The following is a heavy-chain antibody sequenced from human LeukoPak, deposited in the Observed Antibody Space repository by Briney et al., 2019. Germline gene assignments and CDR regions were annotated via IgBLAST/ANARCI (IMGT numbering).Heavy chain of an antibody. CDR1: GDSISTGDYY. D-gene: IGHD5-24*01. CDR2: VYYTGST. J-gene: IGHJ4*02. V-gene: IGHV4-31*03. Sequence: PSETLSLTCTVSGDSISTGDYYWSWLRQVPGTGLERIGYVYYTGSTFSKPSLKSRVAISVDASENRFSLNLTSVTAADTAVYFCAREIKSPGYNSFFDSWGQGSLVTVSS. CDR3: AREIKSPGYNSFFDS.